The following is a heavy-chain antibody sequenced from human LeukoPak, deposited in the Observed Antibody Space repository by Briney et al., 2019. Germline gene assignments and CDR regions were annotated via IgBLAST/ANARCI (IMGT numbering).Heavy chain of an antibody. V-gene: IGHV3-53*01. CDR2: IYSGGST. CDR3: AKRLDSGSYYVDY. CDR1: GFTVSSNY. D-gene: IGHD1-26*01. Sequence: GGSLRLSCAASGFTVSSNYMSWVRQAPGKGLEWVSVIYSGGSTYYADSVKGRFTISRDNSKNTLYLQMNSLRAEDTAVYYCAKRLDSGSYYVDYWGQGTLVTVSS. J-gene: IGHJ4*02.